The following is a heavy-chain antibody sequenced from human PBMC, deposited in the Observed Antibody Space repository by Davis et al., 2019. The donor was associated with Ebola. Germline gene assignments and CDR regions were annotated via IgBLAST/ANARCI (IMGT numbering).Heavy chain of an antibody. CDR3: ARGLFLWLAAFDY. CDR1: GGSISSSSYY. J-gene: IGHJ4*02. CDR2: INHSGST. Sequence: MPGGSLRLSCTVSGGSISSSSYYWSWIRQPPGKGLEWIGKINHSGSTNYNPSLKSRVTISVDTSKNQFSLKLSSVTAADTAVYYCARGLFLWLAAFDYWGQGTLVTVSS. D-gene: IGHD6-19*01. V-gene: IGHV4-39*07.